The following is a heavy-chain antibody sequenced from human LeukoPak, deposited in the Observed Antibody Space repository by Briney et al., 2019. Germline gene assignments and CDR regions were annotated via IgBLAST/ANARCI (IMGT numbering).Heavy chain of an antibody. CDR2: VYYTGRT. Sequence: PSETLSLTCTVSGGSISSPSYYWGWVRQSPGKGLEWIGSVYYTGRTDYNPSLESRVIMSMDTSKNQYFMRLNSVTATDTAVYYCARREEIGSGYVDFWSQGTLVTVSS. CDR1: GGSISSPSYY. CDR3: ARREEIGSGYVDF. D-gene: IGHD3-9*01. V-gene: IGHV4-39*01. J-gene: IGHJ4*02.